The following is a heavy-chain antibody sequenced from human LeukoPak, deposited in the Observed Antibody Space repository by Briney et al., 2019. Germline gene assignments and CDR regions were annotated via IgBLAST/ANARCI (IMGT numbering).Heavy chain of an antibody. Sequence: ASVKVSCKASGYTFTSYGISWVRQAPGQGLEWMGWISAYNGNTNYAQKFQGRVTITADKSTSTAYMELSSLRSEDTAVYYCARTAARTGGQYYYYYYYMDVWGKGTTVTVSS. CDR1: GYTFTSYG. CDR3: ARTAARTGGQYYYYYYYMDV. CDR2: ISAYNGNT. V-gene: IGHV1-18*01. D-gene: IGHD6-6*01. J-gene: IGHJ6*03.